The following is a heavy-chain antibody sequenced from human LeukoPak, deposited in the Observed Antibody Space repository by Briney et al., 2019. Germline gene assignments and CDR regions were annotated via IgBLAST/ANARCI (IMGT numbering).Heavy chain of an antibody. CDR3: ARQGDSSSWVYYYYGMDV. D-gene: IGHD6-13*01. V-gene: IGHV5-51*01. CDR2: INPGDSDT. Sequence: GESLKISCKGSGYSFTSYWIGWVRQMPGKGLEWMGIINPGDSDTRYSPSFQGQVTISADKSISTAYLQWSSLKASDTAMYYCARQGDSSSWVYYYYGMDVWGQGTTVTVSS. J-gene: IGHJ6*02. CDR1: GYSFTSYW.